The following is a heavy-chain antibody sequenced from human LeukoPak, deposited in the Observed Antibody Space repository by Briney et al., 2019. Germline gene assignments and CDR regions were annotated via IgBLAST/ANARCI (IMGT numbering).Heavy chain of an antibody. Sequence: HPGGSLRLSCAASGFTFSSYAMSWVRQAPGKGLEWVSAISGSGGSTYYADSVKGRFTISRDNAKNSLYLQMNGLRAEDTAVYYCARDRGLLASWVGVSLYYYGMDVWGQGTTVTVSS. D-gene: IGHD1-26*01. CDR1: GFTFSSYA. J-gene: IGHJ6*02. CDR2: ISGSGGST. CDR3: ARDRGLLASWVGVSLYYYGMDV. V-gene: IGHV3-23*01.